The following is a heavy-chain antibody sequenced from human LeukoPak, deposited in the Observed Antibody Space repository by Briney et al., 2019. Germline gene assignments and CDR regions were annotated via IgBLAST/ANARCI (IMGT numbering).Heavy chain of an antibody. D-gene: IGHD2-15*01. J-gene: IGHJ3*02. CDR2: IYTSGST. CDR1: GGSISSYC. V-gene: IGHV4-4*07. CDR3: ATTCRGGSCFDAFDI. Sequence: PSETLSLTCTVSGGSISSYCWSWIRQPAGKGLEWIGRIYTSGSTNYNPSLKSRVTMSVDTSKNQFSLKLSSVTAADTAVYYCATTCRGGSCFDAFDIWGQGTMVTVSS.